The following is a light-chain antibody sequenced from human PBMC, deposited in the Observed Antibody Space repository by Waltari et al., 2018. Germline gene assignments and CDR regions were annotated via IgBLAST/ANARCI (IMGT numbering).Light chain of an antibody. CDR3: QQYDGEVVT. Sequence: EIVLTQSPGTLSLSPGERATLSCRASQSVTSISLTWYQQKVGQAPRLLIYGTSSRATGIPDRFSGSGSGTEFTLTISRLEPEDFAVYYCQQYDGEVVTVGGGTKVEI. CDR2: GTS. J-gene: IGKJ4*01. V-gene: IGKV3-20*01. CDR1: QSVTSIS.